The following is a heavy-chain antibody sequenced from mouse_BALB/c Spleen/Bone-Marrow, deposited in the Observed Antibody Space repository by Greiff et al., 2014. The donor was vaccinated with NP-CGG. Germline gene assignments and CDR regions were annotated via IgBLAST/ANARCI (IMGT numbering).Heavy chain of an antibody. CDR3: ARGERSAIDY. V-gene: IGHV1-80*01. Sequence: VQLVESGAELVRPESSVKISCKASGYEFSTSWMIWVKQRPGQGLEWIGQIYPGDGDTNYNGKFKGKATRTADKSSSTAYMQLSSLTTEDSAVYCYARGERSAIDYWGQGTSVTVSS. CDR2: IYPGDGDT. CDR1: GYEFSTSW. J-gene: IGHJ4*01.